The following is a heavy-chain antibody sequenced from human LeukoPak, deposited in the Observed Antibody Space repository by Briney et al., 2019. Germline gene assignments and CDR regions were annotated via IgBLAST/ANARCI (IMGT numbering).Heavy chain of an antibody. CDR1: GLTFNNYA. J-gene: IGHJ4*02. CDR2: ISGRGASK. CDR3: AKMYGGTYIGN. V-gene: IGHV3-23*01. Sequence: GGSLRLSCAVSGLTFNNYAMSWVRQAPGKGLEWVSGISGRGASKYYADSVKGRFTISRDNSKNTLYLQMNSLRAEDTAVYYCAKMYGGTYIGNWGQGTLVTVSA. D-gene: IGHD1-26*01.